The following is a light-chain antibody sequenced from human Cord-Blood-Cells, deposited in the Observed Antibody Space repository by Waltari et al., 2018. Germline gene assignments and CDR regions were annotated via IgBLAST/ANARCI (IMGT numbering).Light chain of an antibody. CDR3: QQYYSTPYT. V-gene: IGKV1-NL1*01. Sequence: DIQMTQSPSSLSASVGDRVTITCRASQGISNSLAWYQQKPGKAPKLLLYTASRLESGVPSRFSGSGSRTDYTLTISSLQPEDFATYYCQQYYSTPYTFGQGTKLEIK. CDR2: TAS. CDR1: QGISNS. J-gene: IGKJ2*01.